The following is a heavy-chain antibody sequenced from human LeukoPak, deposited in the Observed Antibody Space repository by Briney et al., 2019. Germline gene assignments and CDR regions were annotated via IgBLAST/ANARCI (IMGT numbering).Heavy chain of an antibody. J-gene: IGHJ4*02. CDR1: GGSISSSSSY. CDR3: ASEHYDFWSGFLTPPSNY. V-gene: IGHV4-39*02. CDR2: IYYSGST. D-gene: IGHD3-3*01. Sequence: PSETLSLTCSVSGGSISSSSSYWGWIRQPPGKGLEWIGSIYYSGSTYYNPSLKSRVTISVDTSKNQFSLKLTSVTAADTAVYYCASEHYDFWSGFLTPPSNYWGQGTLVTVSS.